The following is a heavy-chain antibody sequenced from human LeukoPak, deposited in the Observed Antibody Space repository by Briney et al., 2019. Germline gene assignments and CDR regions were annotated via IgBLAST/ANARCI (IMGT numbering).Heavy chain of an antibody. CDR3: ARGGIAARPAFDY. V-gene: IGHV1-8*03. CDR2: MNPNSGNT. Sequence: ASVKVSCKASGYTFTSYDINWVRQATGQGLEWMGWMNPNSGNTGYAQKFQGRVTITRNISISTAYMELSSLRSEDTAVYYCARGGIAARPAFDYWGQGTLVTVSS. J-gene: IGHJ4*02. CDR1: GYTFTSYD. D-gene: IGHD6-6*01.